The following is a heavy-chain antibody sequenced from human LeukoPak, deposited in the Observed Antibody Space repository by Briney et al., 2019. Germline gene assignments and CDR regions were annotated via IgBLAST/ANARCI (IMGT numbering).Heavy chain of an antibody. CDR1: GYTFTSYD. V-gene: IGHV1-8*02. CDR2: MNPNSGNT. CDR3: ARDLGSGYYGLYYFDY. J-gene: IGHJ4*02. Sequence: GASVKVSCKASGYTFTSYDINWVRQATGQGLEWMGWMNPNSGNTGYAQKFQGRVTMTRDTSISTAYMELSRLRSDDTAVYYCARDLGSGYYGLYYFDYWGQGTLVTVSS. D-gene: IGHD3-22*01.